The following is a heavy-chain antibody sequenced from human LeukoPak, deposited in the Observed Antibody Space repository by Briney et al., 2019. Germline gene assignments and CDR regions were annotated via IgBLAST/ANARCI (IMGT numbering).Heavy chain of an antibody. CDR3: AKVRRYFDWPGHFDY. CDR2: IRYDGSNK. J-gene: IGHJ4*02. Sequence: GGSLRLSCAASGFTFSSYGMHWVRQAPGKGLEWVAFIRYDGSNKYYADSVKGRFTISRDNSKNTLYLQMNSLRAEDTAVYYCAKVRRYFDWPGHFDYWGQGTLVTVSS. D-gene: IGHD3-9*01. V-gene: IGHV3-30*02. CDR1: GFTFSSYG.